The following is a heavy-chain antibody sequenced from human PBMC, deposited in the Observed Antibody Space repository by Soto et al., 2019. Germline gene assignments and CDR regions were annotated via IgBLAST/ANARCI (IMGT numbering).Heavy chain of an antibody. V-gene: IGHV3-30*18. CDR3: AKDRQEIFYDILTSYYFDY. D-gene: IGHD3-9*01. J-gene: IGHJ4*02. Sequence: GGSLRLSCAASGFTFSSYGMHWVRQAPGKGLEWVAVISYDGSNKYYADSVKGRFTISRDNSKNTLYLQMNSLRAEDTAVYYCAKDRQEIFYDILTSYYFDYWGQGTLVTVSS. CDR1: GFTFSSYG. CDR2: ISYDGSNK.